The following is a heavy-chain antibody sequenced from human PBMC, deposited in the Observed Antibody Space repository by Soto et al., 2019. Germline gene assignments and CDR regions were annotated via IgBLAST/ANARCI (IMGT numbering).Heavy chain of an antibody. D-gene: IGHD6-19*01. CDR2: IYYSGST. CDR1: GGSISSSSYY. V-gene: IGHV4-39*01. Sequence: QLQLQESGPGLVKPSETLSLTCTVSGGSISSSSYYWGWIRQPPGKGLEWIGSIYYSGSTYYNPSIKTRVTISGDTSKTQFSLKLSSVTAADTAVYCCARHELHSGWYQSRSNWFDPWGQGTLVTVSS. J-gene: IGHJ5*02. CDR3: ARHELHSGWYQSRSNWFDP.